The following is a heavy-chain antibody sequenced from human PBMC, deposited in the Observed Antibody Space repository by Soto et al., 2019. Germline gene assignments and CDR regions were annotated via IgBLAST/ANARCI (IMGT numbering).Heavy chain of an antibody. J-gene: IGHJ6*03. D-gene: IGHD2-8*01. Sequence: GGSLRLSCAASGFTFSNAWMSWVRQAPGKGLEWVSRIKSKTDGGTTDYAAPVKGRFNISRDDSKNTLYLQMNSLKTEDTAVYYCTTDLGVVLMVYATDYYMDVWGKGTKVTVSS. CDR3: TTDLGVVLMVYATDYYMDV. CDR1: GFTFSNAW. V-gene: IGHV3-15*01. CDR2: IKSKTDGGTT.